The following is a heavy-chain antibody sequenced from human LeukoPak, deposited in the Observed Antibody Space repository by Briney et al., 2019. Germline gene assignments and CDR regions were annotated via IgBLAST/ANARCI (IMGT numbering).Heavy chain of an antibody. CDR2: INHSGST. J-gene: IGHJ5*02. V-gene: IGHV4-34*01. D-gene: IGHD6-13*01. CDR3: ARHGGGYSSSWYVSRRWFDP. CDR1: GGSFSGYY. Sequence: SETLSLTCAVYGGSFSGYYWSRIRQPPGKGLEWIGEINHSGSTNYNPSLKSRVTISVDTSKNQFSLKLSSVTAADTAVYYCARHGGGYSSSWYVSRRWFDPWGQGTLVTVSS.